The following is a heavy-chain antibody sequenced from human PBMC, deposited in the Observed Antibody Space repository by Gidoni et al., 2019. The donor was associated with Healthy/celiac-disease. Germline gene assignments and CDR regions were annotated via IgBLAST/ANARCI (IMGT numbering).Heavy chain of an antibody. CDR1: GFTFCSSG. CDR2: ISYDGSNK. Sequence: QVQLVGSGGGVVQPGRSLGISCAASGFTFCSSGRPWVRQAPGKGLEWVAVISYDGSNKYYADSVKGRFTISRDNSKNTLYLQMNSLRAEDTAVYYCAKIPYYYDSSGYHARFDYWGQGTLVTVSS. CDR3: AKIPYYYDSSGYHARFDY. V-gene: IGHV3-30*18. D-gene: IGHD3-22*01. J-gene: IGHJ4*02.